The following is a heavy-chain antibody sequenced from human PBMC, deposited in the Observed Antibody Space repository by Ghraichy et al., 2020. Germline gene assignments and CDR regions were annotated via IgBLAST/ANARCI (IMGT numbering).Heavy chain of an antibody. CDR2: IRYSGST. CDR1: GGSFTRGGYY. J-gene: IGHJ4*02. V-gene: IGHV4-31*11. D-gene: IGHD2-15*01. Sequence: LRLSCAVSGGSFTRGGYYWSWIRQQPGKGLEWIGNIRYSGSTHYNPSLKSRVAISVDTSKHQFSLKLTSVTAADTAVYYCAADGDCSGSSCYSIDYWGQGTLVTVSS. CDR3: AADGDCSGSSCYSIDY.